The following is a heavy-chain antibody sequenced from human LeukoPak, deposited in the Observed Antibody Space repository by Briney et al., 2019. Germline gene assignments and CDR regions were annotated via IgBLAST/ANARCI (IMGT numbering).Heavy chain of an antibody. CDR2: IKQDGSEK. D-gene: IGHD1-26*01. CDR3: ARDQRTMVGATFY. CDR1: GFTFSSYW. V-gene: IGHV3-7*01. J-gene: IGHJ4*02. Sequence: GGSLRLSCAASGFTFSSYWMSWVRQAPGKGLEWVANIKQDGSEKYYVDSVKGRFTISRDNAKNSLYLQMNSLRAEDTAVYYCARDQRTMVGATFYWGQGTLVTVSS.